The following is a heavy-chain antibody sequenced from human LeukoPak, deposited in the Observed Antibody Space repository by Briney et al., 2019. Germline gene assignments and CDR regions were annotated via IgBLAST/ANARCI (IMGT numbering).Heavy chain of an antibody. CDR2: INYSGST. CDR3: ARAPGVVTVFDY. CDR1: GGSISSYY. J-gene: IGHJ4*02. V-gene: IGHV4-59*12. Sequence: PSETLSLTCTVSGGSISSYYWSWIRQPPGKGLEWIGYINYSGSTNYNPSLKSRVTISVDTSKKQFSLKLSSVTAADTAVYYCARAPGVVTVFDYWGQGTLVTVSS. D-gene: IGHD2-21*02.